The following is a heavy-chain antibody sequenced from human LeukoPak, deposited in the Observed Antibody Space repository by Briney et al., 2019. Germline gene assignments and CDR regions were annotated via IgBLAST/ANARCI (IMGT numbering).Heavy chain of an antibody. CDR1: GFTFSSYE. V-gene: IGHV3-48*03. Sequence: AGGSLRLSCAASGFTFSSYEMNWVRQAPGKGLEWVSYISSSGSTIYYADSVKVRFTISRDNAKNSLYLQMNSLRAEDTAVYYCARVVGAYASDYWGQGTLVTVSS. CDR2: ISSSGSTI. D-gene: IGHD1-26*01. CDR3: ARVVGAYASDY. J-gene: IGHJ4*02.